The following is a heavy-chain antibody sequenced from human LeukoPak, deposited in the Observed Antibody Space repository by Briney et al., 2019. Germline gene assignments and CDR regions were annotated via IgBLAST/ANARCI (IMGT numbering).Heavy chain of an antibody. CDR1: GYTFTGYY. J-gene: IGHJ4*02. D-gene: IGHD3-3*01. Sequence: GASVKVSCKASGYTFTGYYMHWVRQAPGQGLEWMGWINPNSGDTNYAQKFQGRVTMTMDTSIGTAYMELNRLRSDDTAVYYCARGSTIFGVVINPADYWGQGILVTVSS. CDR2: INPNSGDT. V-gene: IGHV1-2*02. CDR3: ARGSTIFGVVINPADY.